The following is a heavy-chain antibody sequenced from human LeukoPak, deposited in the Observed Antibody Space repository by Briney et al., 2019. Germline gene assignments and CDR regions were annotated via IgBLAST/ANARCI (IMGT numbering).Heavy chain of an antibody. Sequence: ASVKVSCKASGGTFSSYAISWVRQAPGQGLEWMGGIIPIFGTANYAQKFQGRVTITADESTSTAYMELSSLRSEDTAVYYCASHGFYSSYYFDYWGQGTLVTVSS. CDR3: ASHGFYSSYYFDY. CDR1: GGTFSSYA. CDR2: IIPIFGTA. J-gene: IGHJ4*02. D-gene: IGHD5-18*01. V-gene: IGHV1-69*13.